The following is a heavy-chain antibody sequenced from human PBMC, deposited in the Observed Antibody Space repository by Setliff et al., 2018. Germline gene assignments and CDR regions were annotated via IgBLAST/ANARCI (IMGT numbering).Heavy chain of an antibody. D-gene: IGHD5-12*01. J-gene: IGHJ6*03. CDR2: ISLYDGHT. Sequence: ASVKVSCKASGYNFKTYAISWVRQAPGQGLEWMGFISLYDGHTNYAQNFQGRLTVTTDTSTSTAYMELSSLRFDDTAVYYCARVGVEMATTPYYYYYYMDVWGKGTTVTVSS. CDR3: ARVGVEMATTPYYYYYYMDV. V-gene: IGHV1-18*01. CDR1: GYNFKTYA.